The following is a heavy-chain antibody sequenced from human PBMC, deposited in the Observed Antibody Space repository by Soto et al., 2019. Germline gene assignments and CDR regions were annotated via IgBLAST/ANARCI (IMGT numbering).Heavy chain of an antibody. D-gene: IGHD3-16*01. CDR2: IYDNGNT. CDR1: GGSLSSGGYY. V-gene: IGHV4-30-2*01. CDR3: ARVGGWFDP. Sequence: QLQLQESGSGLVKPSQTLSLTCAVSGGSLSSGGYYWNWIRQPPGKALEWIGYIYDNGNTYYNPSLQSRVTISVARSKNQFSPNVTSVTSADTAVYFCARVGGWFDPWGQGTLVTVSA. J-gene: IGHJ5*02.